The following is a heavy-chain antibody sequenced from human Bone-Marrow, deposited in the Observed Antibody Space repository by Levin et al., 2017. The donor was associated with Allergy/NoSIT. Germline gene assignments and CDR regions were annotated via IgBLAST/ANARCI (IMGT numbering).Heavy chain of an antibody. V-gene: IGHV4-59*01. CDR1: GVSISSSY. CDR3: ARSPSGYFYADF. J-gene: IGHJ4*02. CDR2: MYRTGSP. D-gene: IGHD5-12*01. Sequence: SQTLSLTCPVSGVSISSSYWNWIRQPPGKGLEWIGYMYRTGSPNYNPSLKSRVTISIDTSKKQFSLKMSSVTAADTAVYYCARSPSGYFYADFWGRGTLVTVSS.